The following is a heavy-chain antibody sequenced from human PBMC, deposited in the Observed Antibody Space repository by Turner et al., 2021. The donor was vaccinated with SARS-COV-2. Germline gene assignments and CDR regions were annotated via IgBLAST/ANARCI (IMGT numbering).Heavy chain of an antibody. J-gene: IGHJ5*02. CDR3: ARGRGGGGSSNNWFDP. Sequence: QVQLQVSGPGLVKPSKPLSLTCTVSGGSISSYYWSWIRQPPGKGLEWIGYIYYSGSTNYNPSLKSRVSISVDTSKNQFSLKLTSVTAADTAVYYCARGRGGGGSSNNWFDPWGQGTLVIVSS. CDR1: GGSISSYY. CDR2: IYYSGST. D-gene: IGHD2-15*01. V-gene: IGHV4-59*01.